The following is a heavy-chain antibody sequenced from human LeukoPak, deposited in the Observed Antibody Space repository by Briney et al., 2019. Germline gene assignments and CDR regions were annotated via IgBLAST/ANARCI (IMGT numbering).Heavy chain of an antibody. CDR1: GYSISSGYY. J-gene: IGHJ4*02. V-gene: IGHV4-38-2*02. CDR3: ARDADPYGSGSFDY. Sequence: PSETLSLTCTVSGYSISSGYYWGWIWQPPGKGLEWIGSIYHSGSTYYNPSLKSRVTISVDTSKNQFSLKLSSVTAADTAVYYCARDADPYGSGSFDYWGQGTLVTVSS. D-gene: IGHD3-10*01. CDR2: IYHSGST.